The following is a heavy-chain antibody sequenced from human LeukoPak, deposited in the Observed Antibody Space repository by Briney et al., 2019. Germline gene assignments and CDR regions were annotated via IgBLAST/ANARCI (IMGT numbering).Heavy chain of an antibody. CDR1: GGTFSSYA. J-gene: IGHJ4*02. D-gene: IGHD6-19*01. V-gene: IGHV1-2*02. CDR3: ARGGASGWYDDYFVY. CDR2: INPNSGGT. Sequence: GASVKVSCKASGGTFSSYAISWVRQAPGQGLEWMGWINPNSGGTNYAQKFQGRVTMTRDTSISTAYMELSRLRSDDTAVYYCARGGASGWYDDYFVYWGQGTLVTVSS.